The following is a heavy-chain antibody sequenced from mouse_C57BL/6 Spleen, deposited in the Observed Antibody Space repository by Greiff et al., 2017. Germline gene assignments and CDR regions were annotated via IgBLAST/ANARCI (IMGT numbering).Heavy chain of an antibody. CDR3: ARNLYYGSSFYAMDY. Sequence: VQVVESGPGLVQPSQSLSITCTVSGFSLTSYGVHWVRQSPGKGLEWLGVIWSGGSTDYNAAFISRLSISKDNSKSQVFFKMNSLQADDTAIYYCARNLYYGSSFYAMDYWGQGTSVTVSS. V-gene: IGHV2-2*01. CDR2: IWSGGST. J-gene: IGHJ4*01. CDR1: GFSLTSYG. D-gene: IGHD1-1*01.